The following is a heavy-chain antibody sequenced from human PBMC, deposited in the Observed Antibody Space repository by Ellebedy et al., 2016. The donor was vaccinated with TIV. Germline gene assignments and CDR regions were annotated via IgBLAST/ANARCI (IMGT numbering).Heavy chain of an antibody. J-gene: IGHJ5*02. CDR3: ARVNTIFGVVIEQRTDWFDP. CDR1: GGSFSGHY. V-gene: IGHV4-34*01. D-gene: IGHD3-3*01. Sequence: SETLSLXXAVYGGSFSGHYWSWIRQPPGKGLEWIGEVNHSGSTNYNPSLQSRLTMSVDTSKNEFSLKLSSVTAADTAVYYCARVNTIFGVVIEQRTDWFDPWGQGTLVTVSS. CDR2: VNHSGST.